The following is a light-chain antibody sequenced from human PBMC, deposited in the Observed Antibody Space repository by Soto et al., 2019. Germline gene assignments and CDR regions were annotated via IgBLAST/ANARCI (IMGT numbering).Light chain of an antibody. CDR1: SSDVGGYNY. J-gene: IGLJ7*01. CDR2: DVS. CDR3: ISYTSSSTWV. Sequence: QSVLTQPASVSGSPGQSITISCTGTSSDVGGYNYVSWYQQHPGKVPKLMIYDVSNRPSGVSNRFSGSKSGNTASQTISGLQAEDEADYYCISYTSSSTWVFGGGTQLTVL. V-gene: IGLV2-14*01.